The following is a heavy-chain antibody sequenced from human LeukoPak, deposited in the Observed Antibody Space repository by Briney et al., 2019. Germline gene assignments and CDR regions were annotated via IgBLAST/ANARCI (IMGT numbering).Heavy chain of an antibody. V-gene: IGHV3-30*02. Sequence: PGGSLRLSCAASGFTFSSYGMHWVRQAPGKGLEWVAFIRYDGSNKYYADSVKGRFTISRDNSKNTLYLQMNSLRAEDTAVYYCAKPLGGSYYYFDYWGQGTLVTVSS. J-gene: IGHJ4*02. D-gene: IGHD1-26*01. CDR1: GFTFSSYG. CDR2: IRYDGSNK. CDR3: AKPLGGSYYYFDY.